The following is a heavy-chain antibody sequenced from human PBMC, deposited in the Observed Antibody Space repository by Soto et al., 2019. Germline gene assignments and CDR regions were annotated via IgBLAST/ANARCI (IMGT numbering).Heavy chain of an antibody. J-gene: IGHJ5*02. V-gene: IGHV3-7*01. CDR1: GFTFGDYW. D-gene: IGHD6-25*01. CDR2: TKQDESEK. Sequence: EVQLVESGGGLVQPGGSLRLSCATSGFTFGDYWMGWVRQAPGKRLGWVANTKQDESEKYYVGSVRGRFTISRDNAKNSLYLQMNSLRAEDTAVYFCVREGDSGFFSWGQGTLVTVSS. CDR3: VREGDSGFFS.